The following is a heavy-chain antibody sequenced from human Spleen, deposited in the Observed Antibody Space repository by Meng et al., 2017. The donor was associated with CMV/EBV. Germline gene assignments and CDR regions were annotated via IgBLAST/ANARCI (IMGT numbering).Heavy chain of an antibody. CDR2: ISGSGGDT. CDR3: AKGGQWLDFDC. Sequence: LSLTCAASGFTFNTYAMTWVRQAPGKGLEWVSAISGSGGDTYYADSVKGRFTISRDNSKNTLYLQMNTLRGEDTAVYYCAKGGQWLDFDCWGQGTLVTVSS. D-gene: IGHD6-19*01. J-gene: IGHJ4*02. CDR1: GFTFNTYA. V-gene: IGHV3-23*01.